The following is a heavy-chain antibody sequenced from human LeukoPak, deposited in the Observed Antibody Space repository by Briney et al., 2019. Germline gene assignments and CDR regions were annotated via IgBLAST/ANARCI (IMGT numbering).Heavy chain of an antibody. J-gene: IGHJ4*02. CDR1: GFTFSTYS. CDR3: TRDQEGSDY. Sequence: GGSLRLSCVASGFTFSTYSMNWVRQAPGKGLEWVSYITSSSSAKYYADSVKGRFTISRDNAENSLYLQKNSLRAEDTAVYYCTRDQEGSDYWGQGTLVTVSS. CDR2: ITSSSSAK. V-gene: IGHV3-48*01.